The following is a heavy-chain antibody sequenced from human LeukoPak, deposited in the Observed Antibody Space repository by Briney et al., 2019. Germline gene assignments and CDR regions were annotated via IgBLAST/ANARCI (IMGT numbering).Heavy chain of an antibody. J-gene: IGHJ5*02. CDR1: GYTFTSYG. V-gene: IGHV1-18*01. CDR3: ARDYWRITIFGVVDEKPNWFDP. D-gene: IGHD3-3*01. Sequence: ASVKVSCKASGYTFTSYGISWVRQAPGQGLEWMGWISAYNGNTNYAQKLQGRVTMTTDTSTSTAYMELRSLRSDDTAVYYCARDYWRITIFGVVDEKPNWFDPWGQGTLVTVSS. CDR2: ISAYNGNT.